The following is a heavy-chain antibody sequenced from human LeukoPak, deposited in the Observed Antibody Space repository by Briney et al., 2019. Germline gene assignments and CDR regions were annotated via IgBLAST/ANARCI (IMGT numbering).Heavy chain of an antibody. CDR3: AKDGAYCGGDCYNY. V-gene: IGHV3-7*03. J-gene: IGHJ4*02. D-gene: IGHD2-21*02. Sequence: GGSLRLSCAASGFTFSSYWMSWVRQAPGKGLEWVANIKQDGSEKYYVDSVKGRFTISRDNAKNTLYLQMNSLRAEDTAVYYCAKDGAYCGGDCYNYWGQGTLVTVSS. CDR1: GFTFSSYW. CDR2: IKQDGSEK.